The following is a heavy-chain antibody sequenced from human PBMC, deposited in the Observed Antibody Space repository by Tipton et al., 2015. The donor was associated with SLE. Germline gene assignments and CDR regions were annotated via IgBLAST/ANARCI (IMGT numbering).Heavy chain of an antibody. J-gene: IGHJ3*02. CDR2: INHSGST. D-gene: IGHD2-2*01. V-gene: IGHV4-34*01. CDR1: GGSFSGYY. Sequence: LRPSCAVYGGSFSGYYWSWTRQPPGKGLEWIGEINHSGSTNYNPSLKSRLTISVDTSKNQFSLKLSSVTAADTAVYYCARALVVPAAIIAGDAFDIWGQGAMVTVSS. CDR3: ARALVVPAAIIAGDAFDI.